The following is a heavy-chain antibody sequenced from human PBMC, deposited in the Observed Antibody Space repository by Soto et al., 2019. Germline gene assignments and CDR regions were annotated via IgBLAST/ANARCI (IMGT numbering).Heavy chain of an antibody. CDR3: ARDTDGLHY. CDR1: GLIFSNYK. J-gene: IGHJ4*02. V-gene: IGHV3-74*01. CDR2: INTDGSII. Sequence: EVRLVESGGGLVQPGGSLRLSCAASGLIFSNYKMHWVRQAPGKGLVWVLRINTDGSIIDYADSVKGRFTVSRDNAKNTLYLQMNSLRADDTAVYYCARDTDGLHYWGQGTLVTVSS.